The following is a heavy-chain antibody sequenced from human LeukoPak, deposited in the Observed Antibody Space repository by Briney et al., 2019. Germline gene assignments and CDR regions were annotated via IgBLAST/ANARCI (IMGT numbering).Heavy chain of an antibody. CDR1: GYTFTGYY. J-gene: IGHJ4*02. CDR3: ARGDYYDSSGYYFDY. V-gene: IGHV1-46*01. D-gene: IGHD3-22*01. CDR2: INPSGGST. Sequence: ASVKVSCKASGYTFTGYYMHWVRQAPGRGLEWMGIINPSGGSTNYAQKFQGRVTMTRDTSTRTVYMELSSLRSEDTAVYYCARGDYYDSSGYYFDYWGQGTLVTVSS.